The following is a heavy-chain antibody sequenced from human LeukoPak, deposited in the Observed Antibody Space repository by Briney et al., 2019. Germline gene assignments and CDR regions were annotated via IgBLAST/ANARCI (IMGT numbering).Heavy chain of an antibody. J-gene: IGHJ4*02. D-gene: IGHD6-19*01. CDR2: ISGSGGST. V-gene: IGHV3-23*01. CDR3: AKSLGSSGWYLTFDY. CDR1: GSTFSSYA. Sequence: GGSLRLSCAASGSTFSSYAMSWVRQAPGKGLEWVSAISGSGGSTYYADSVKGRFTISRDNSKNTLYLQMNSLRAEDTAAYYCAKSLGSSGWYLTFDYWGQGTLVTVSS.